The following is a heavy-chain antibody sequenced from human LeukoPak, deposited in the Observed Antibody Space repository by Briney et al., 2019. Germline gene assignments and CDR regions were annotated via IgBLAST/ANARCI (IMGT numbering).Heavy chain of an antibody. J-gene: IGHJ4*02. Sequence: SETLSLTCNVSGGAVNSYYWSWIRRTPGEGLKWIGYISHNGNIDYAPSLKSRVTMSIDTTKNQFSLKLTSVTAADTALYFCARGFCSDEICQVFTHWGQGILVTVSS. CDR2: ISHNGNI. V-gene: IGHV4-59*02. D-gene: IGHD3-3*01. CDR1: GGAVNSYY. CDR3: ARGFCSDEICQVFTH.